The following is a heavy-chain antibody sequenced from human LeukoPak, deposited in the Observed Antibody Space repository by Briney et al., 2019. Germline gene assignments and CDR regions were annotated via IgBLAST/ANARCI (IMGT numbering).Heavy chain of an antibody. CDR1: GFTFSDYY. Sequence: PGGSLRLSCAASGFTFSDYYMSWIRQAPGTGLEWVSYISSSGSTIYYADSVKGRFTISRDNAKNSLYLQMNSLRAEDTAVYYCARAFYDFLTGYPAYFDYWGQGTLVTVSS. CDR2: ISSSGSTI. J-gene: IGHJ4*02. V-gene: IGHV3-11*04. CDR3: ARAFYDFLTGYPAYFDY. D-gene: IGHD3-9*01.